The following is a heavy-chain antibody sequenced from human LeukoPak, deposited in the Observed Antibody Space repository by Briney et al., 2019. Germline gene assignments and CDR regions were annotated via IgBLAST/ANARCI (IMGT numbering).Heavy chain of an antibody. CDR1: GGSISSYY. V-gene: IGHV4-4*07. J-gene: IGHJ6*02. D-gene: IGHD4-17*01. Sequence: SETLSLTCTVSGGSISSYYWSWIRQPPGKGLEWIGRIYTSGSTNYNPSLKSRVTMSVDTSKNQFSLKLSSVTAADTAVYYCARKGTVTTIPYYYYGMDVWGQGTTVTVSS. CDR3: ARKGTVTTIPYYYYGMDV. CDR2: IYTSGST.